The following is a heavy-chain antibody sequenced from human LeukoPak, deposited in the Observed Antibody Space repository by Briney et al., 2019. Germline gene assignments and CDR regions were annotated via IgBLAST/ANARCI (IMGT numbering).Heavy chain of an antibody. CDR1: GFRFTNAW. CDR3: VTDLGLTMIRGVLVS. Sequence: GGSLRLSCADSGFRFTNAWLTWVRQAPGKGLEWVGRIKGKGDGETTDYAAPVKGRFIMSRDDSKATLYLQMNFLITEDTAVYYCVTDLGLTMIRGVLVSWGQGTLVTVSS. CDR2: IKGKGDGETT. D-gene: IGHD3-10*01. V-gene: IGHV3-15*01. J-gene: IGHJ4*02.